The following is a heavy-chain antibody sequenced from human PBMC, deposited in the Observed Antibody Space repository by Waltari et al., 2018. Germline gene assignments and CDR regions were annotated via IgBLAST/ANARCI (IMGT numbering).Heavy chain of an antibody. CDR1: GYTFNSYD. J-gene: IGHJ3*02. Sequence: QVQLVQSGAEVKKPGASVKVSCKASGYTFNSYDINWVRQATGQGLGWMGWMNPNSGNTGYAQKFQGRVTMTRNTSISTAYMELSSLRSEDTAVYYCARDGRYYDSSGQRDNDAFDIWGQGTMVTVSS. D-gene: IGHD3-22*01. CDR2: MNPNSGNT. V-gene: IGHV1-8*01. CDR3: ARDGRYYDSSGQRDNDAFDI.